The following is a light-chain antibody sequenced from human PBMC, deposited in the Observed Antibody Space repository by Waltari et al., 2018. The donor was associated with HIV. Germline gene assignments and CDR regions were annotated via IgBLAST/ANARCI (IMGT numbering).Light chain of an antibody. Sequence: QSVLTQPPSPSGTTGQRVTIPCPGSSSNIGSKFLSWYKQIPGTASQLLIYRNNQRPSGGPDRFSGSKSCTSASLAISGLRSEDEADYYCAAWDDSLSGQWVFGGGTKLTVL. V-gene: IGLV1-47*01. CDR3: AAWDDSLSGQWV. CDR2: RNN. J-gene: IGLJ3*02. CDR1: SSNIGSKF.